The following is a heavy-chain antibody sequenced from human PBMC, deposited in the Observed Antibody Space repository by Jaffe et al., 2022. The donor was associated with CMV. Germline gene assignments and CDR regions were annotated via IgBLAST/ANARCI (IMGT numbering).Heavy chain of an antibody. D-gene: IGHD6-19*01. CDR3: ARGSSGWYAGSHY. Sequence: EVQLVESGGGLVQPGGSLRLSCAASGFTVSSNYMSWVRQAPGKGLEWVSVIYSGGSTYYADSVKGRFTISRDNSKNTLYLQMNSLRAEDTAVYYCARGSSGWYAGSHYWGQGTLVTVSS. V-gene: IGHV3-66*01. CDR1: GFTVSSNY. CDR2: IYSGGST. J-gene: IGHJ4*02.